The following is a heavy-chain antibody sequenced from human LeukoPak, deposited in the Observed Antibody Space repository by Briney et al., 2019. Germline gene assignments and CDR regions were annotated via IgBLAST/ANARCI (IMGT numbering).Heavy chain of an antibody. D-gene: IGHD3-10*01. CDR2: ISTTGGTT. V-gene: IGHV3-23*01. J-gene: IGHJ5*02. Sequence: GGSLRLSCAASGLTFSSYGMSWVRQAPGRGLEWVSAISTTGGTTYYADSVRGRFTISRDNSRNTLYLQMNSLRADDMAVYYCVGELGTLSWFDLWGQGTLVIVSS. CDR3: VGELGTLSWFDL. CDR1: GLTFSSYG.